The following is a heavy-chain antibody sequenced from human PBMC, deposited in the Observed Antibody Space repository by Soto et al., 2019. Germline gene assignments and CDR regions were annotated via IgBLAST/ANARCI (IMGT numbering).Heavy chain of an antibody. Sequence: QVQLVESGGGVVQPGRSLRLSCAASGFTFSSYGMHWVRQAPGKGLEWVAVIWYDGSNKYYADSVKGRFTISRDNSKNTLYLQMNSRRAEDTAVYYCARDLGGWYSSSSIDYWGQGTLVTVSS. V-gene: IGHV3-33*01. CDR3: ARDLGGWYSSSSIDY. J-gene: IGHJ4*02. CDR2: IWYDGSNK. CDR1: GFTFSSYG. D-gene: IGHD6-6*01.